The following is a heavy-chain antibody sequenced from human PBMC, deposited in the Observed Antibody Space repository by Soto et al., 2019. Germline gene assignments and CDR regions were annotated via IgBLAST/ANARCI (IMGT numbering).Heavy chain of an antibody. Sequence: QVQLQESGPGLVKPSQTLSLTCTVSGGSISSGDYFWSWIRQPPGKGLEWIGYIFYSGSTYYNPSLKSRVTISVDTSKNQFSLNLNSVTAADTAVYWCARERGGFVGYWGQGTLVTVSS. CDR2: IFYSGST. CDR1: GGSISSGDYF. J-gene: IGHJ4*02. CDR3: ARERGGFVGY. D-gene: IGHD1-26*01. V-gene: IGHV4-30-4*01.